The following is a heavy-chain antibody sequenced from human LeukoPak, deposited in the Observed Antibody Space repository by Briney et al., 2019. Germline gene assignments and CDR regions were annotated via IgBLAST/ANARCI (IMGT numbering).Heavy chain of an antibody. V-gene: IGHV3-11*01. Sequence: PGGSLRLSCAASGFTFSDYYMSWIRQAPGKGLEWVSYISSGGSTIYYADSVKGRFTISRDNAKNSLYLQMNSLRADDTAGDYCARHLVVATYDYWGQGTLVTVSS. CDR3: ARHLVVATYDY. D-gene: IGHD2-21*01. CDR2: ISSGGSTI. CDR1: GFTFSDYY. J-gene: IGHJ4*02.